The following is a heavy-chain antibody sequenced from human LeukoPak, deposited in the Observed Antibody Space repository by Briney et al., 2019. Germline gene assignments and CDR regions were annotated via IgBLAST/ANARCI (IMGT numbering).Heavy chain of an antibody. V-gene: IGHV4-4*07. CDR2: IEPSGTN. D-gene: IGHD3-9*01. CDR1: GGSLNNYY. J-gene: IGHJ5*02. CDR3: ARGNYDILTGYYTDWFDP. Sequence: NPSETLSLICTVSGGSLNNYYWTWIRQPAGKGLEWIGRIEPSGTNDHNPSLNSRVTISVDTSKNQFSLKLSSVTAADTAVYYCARGNYDILTGYYTDWFDPWGQGTLVTVSS.